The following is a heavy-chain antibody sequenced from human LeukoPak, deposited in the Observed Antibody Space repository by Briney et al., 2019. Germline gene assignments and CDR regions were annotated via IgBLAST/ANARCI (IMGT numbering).Heavy chain of an antibody. Sequence: GGSLRLSCAASGFIFSDYYVNWIRQAPGKGLEWVSYISSSGSTIYYADSVKGRFTISRDNAKNSLYLQMNSLRAEDTAVYYCARGGLPLYLDYFDYWGQGTLVTVSS. V-gene: IGHV3-11*01. CDR3: ARGGLPLYLDYFDY. CDR2: ISSSGSTI. J-gene: IGHJ4*02. D-gene: IGHD2/OR15-2a*01. CDR1: GFIFSDYY.